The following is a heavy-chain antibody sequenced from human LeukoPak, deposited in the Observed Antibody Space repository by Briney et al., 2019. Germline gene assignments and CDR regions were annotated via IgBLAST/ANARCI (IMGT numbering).Heavy chain of an antibody. Sequence: SETLSLTCTVSGGSISRSSYYWGWIRQPPGKGLEWIGSIYYSGSTYYNPSLKSRVTISVDTSKNQFSLKLSSVTAVDTAVYYCARDPGTTVTTSGDYWGQGTLVTVSS. CDR1: GGSISRSSYY. D-gene: IGHD4-17*01. V-gene: IGHV4-39*07. CDR2: IYYSGST. J-gene: IGHJ4*02. CDR3: ARDPGTTVTTSGDY.